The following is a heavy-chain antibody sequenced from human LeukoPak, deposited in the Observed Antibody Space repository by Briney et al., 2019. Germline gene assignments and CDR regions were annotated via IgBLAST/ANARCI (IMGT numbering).Heavy chain of an antibody. J-gene: IGHJ5*02. Sequence: ASVKVSCKASGGTFSSYAISWVRQAPGQGLEWMGWINPNSGGTNYAQKFQGRVTMTRDTSISTAYMELSRLRSDDTAVYYCARDRMRGITGTSGRWFDPWGQGTLVTVSS. CDR1: GGTFSSYA. V-gene: IGHV1-2*02. CDR3: ARDRMRGITGTSGRWFDP. D-gene: IGHD1-7*01. CDR2: INPNSGGT.